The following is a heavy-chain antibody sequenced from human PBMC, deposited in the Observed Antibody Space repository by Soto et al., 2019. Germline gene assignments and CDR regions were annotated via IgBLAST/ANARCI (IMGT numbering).Heavy chain of an antibody. CDR2: ITLSGDST. D-gene: IGHD3-10*01. CDR1: GCSFTSFG. CDR3: VRNLGFFDY. V-gene: IGHV3-23*01. J-gene: IGHJ4*02. Sequence: GGSLRLSCAAYGCSFTSFGMSWVRQAPGKGLEWVSGITLSGDSTYYADSVKGRFTISRDNSKSTLFLQLNSLRAEDTAVYYCVRNLGFFDYWSQGTLVTVSS.